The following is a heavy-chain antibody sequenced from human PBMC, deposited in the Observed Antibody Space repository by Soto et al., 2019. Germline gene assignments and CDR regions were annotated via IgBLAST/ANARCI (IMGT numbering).Heavy chain of an antibody. Sequence: PGGSLRLSCAVSRFTFSSYAMSWVRQAPGKGLEWVSVISGSGDKTYHVDSVKGRFTISRDNSKNTLFLQMNNVRAEDTAVYYCAKVTADDSGQRTLVTVSS. CDR3: AKVTADD. J-gene: IGHJ4*02. V-gene: IGHV3-23*01. CDR1: RFTFSSYA. CDR2: ISGSGDKT.